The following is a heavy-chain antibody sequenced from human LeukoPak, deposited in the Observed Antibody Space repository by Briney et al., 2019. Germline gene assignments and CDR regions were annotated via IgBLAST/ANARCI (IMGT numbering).Heavy chain of an antibody. V-gene: IGHV7-4-1*02. J-gene: IGHJ4*02. CDR3: AREGDSSWGYFDY. D-gene: IGHD3-22*01. CDR1: GYA. Sequence: ASVRVSCKASGYAMNWVRQAPGQGLEWMGWINTNTGNPTYAQGFTGRFVFPLDTSVSTAYLQISSLKAEDTAVYYCAREGDSSWGYFDYWGQGTLVTVSS. CDR2: INTNTGNP.